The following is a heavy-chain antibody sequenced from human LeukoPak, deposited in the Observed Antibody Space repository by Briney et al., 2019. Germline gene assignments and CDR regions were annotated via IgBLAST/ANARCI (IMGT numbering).Heavy chain of an antibody. V-gene: IGHV3-11*01. CDR2: ISSSGRII. CDR1: GFTFSDYY. Sequence: KPGGSLRLSCAASGFTFSDYYMSWIRQAPGKGLEWVSYISSSGRIIYYADFVKGRSTISRDNAKNSLYLQMNSLRVEDTAVYYCAREMATSAGVDYWGQGTLVTVSS. D-gene: IGHD5-12*01. J-gene: IGHJ4*02. CDR3: AREMATSAGVDY.